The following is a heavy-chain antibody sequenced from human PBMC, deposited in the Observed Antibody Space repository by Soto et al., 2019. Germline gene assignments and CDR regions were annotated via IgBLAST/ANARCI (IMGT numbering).Heavy chain of an antibody. V-gene: IGHV1-3*01. J-gene: IGHJ4*02. CDR3: ARVGPITFGGVIVSRDYFDY. Sequence: GASVKVSCKASGYTFTSYAMHWVRQAPGQRLEWMGWINAGNGNTKYSQKFQGRVTITRDTSASTAYMELSSLRSEDTAVYYCARVGPITFGGVIVSRDYFDYWGQGTLVTVLL. CDR2: INAGNGNT. CDR1: GYTFTSYA. D-gene: IGHD3-16*02.